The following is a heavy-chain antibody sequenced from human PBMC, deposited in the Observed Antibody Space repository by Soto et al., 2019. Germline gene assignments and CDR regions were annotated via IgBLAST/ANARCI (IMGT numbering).Heavy chain of an antibody. CDR1: GYTFTSYY. Sequence: ASVKVSCKASGYTFTSYYMHWVRQAPGQGLEWMGIINPSGGSTSYAQKFQGRVTMTRDTSTSTVYMELSSLRSEDTAVYYCASDTDYHGSGSSAFDIWGQGTMVNVS. D-gene: IGHD3-10*01. CDR2: INPSGGST. J-gene: IGHJ3*02. V-gene: IGHV1-46*03. CDR3: ASDTDYHGSGSSAFDI.